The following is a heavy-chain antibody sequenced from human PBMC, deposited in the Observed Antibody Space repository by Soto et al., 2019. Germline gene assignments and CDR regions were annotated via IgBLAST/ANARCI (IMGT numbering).Heavy chain of an antibody. CDR1: GGTFSSYA. V-gene: IGHV1-69*13. J-gene: IGHJ6*02. CDR2: IIPIFGTA. CDR3: ARDQRDIVVVPAAMSDNYYYGMDV. D-gene: IGHD2-2*01. Sequence: GASVKVSCKASGGTFSSYAISWVRQAPGQGLEWTGGIIPIFGTANYAQKFQGRVTITADESTSTAYMELSSLRSEDTAVYYCARDQRDIVVVPAAMSDNYYYGMDVWGQGTTVTVSS.